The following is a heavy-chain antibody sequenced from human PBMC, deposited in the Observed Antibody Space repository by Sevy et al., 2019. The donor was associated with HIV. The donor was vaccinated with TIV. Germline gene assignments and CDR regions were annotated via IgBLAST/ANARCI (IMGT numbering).Heavy chain of an antibody. V-gene: IGHV3-15*07. CDR1: GFTFNKAG. D-gene: IGHD5-12*01. CDR3: SMEDGYNYLDY. Sequence: GGSLRLSCVASGFTFNKAGMNWVRQAPGKGLEWVGRIKSETDDGTTDYAEPVKGSFSISRDDSKNRLYLQMNSLKIEDTAVYYCSMEDGYNYLDYWGQGALVTVSS. J-gene: IGHJ4*02. CDR2: IKSETDDGTT.